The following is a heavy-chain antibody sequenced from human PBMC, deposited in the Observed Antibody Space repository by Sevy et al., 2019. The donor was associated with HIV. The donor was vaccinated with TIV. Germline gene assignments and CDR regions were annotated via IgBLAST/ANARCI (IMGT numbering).Heavy chain of an antibody. CDR1: GFTFSDYY. D-gene: IGHD3-10*01. CDR2: ISSSGSTI. J-gene: IGHJ6*02. CDR3: ARALGSGIGEYYYYYYGMDV. Sequence: GGSLRLSCAASGFTFSDYYMSWIRQAPGKGLEWVSYISSSGSTIYYADSVKGRFTISRDNAKNSLYLRMNSLRAEDTAVYYCARALGSGIGEYYYYYYGMDVWGQGTTVTVSS. V-gene: IGHV3-11*01.